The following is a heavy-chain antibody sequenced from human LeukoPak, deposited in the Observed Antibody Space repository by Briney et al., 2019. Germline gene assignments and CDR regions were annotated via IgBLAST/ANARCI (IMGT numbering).Heavy chain of an antibody. J-gene: IGHJ5*02. Sequence: PGRSLRLSCEASGFTFSSYGMHWVRQAPGKGLEWVAVIAYDGSNKYYGDSVKGRFTISRDNSKNTLYLQMSSLRAEDTAVYYCVYGDYGWFDPWGQGTLVTVSS. CDR1: GFTFSSYG. V-gene: IGHV3-30*03. D-gene: IGHD4-17*01. CDR2: IAYDGSNK. CDR3: VYGDYGWFDP.